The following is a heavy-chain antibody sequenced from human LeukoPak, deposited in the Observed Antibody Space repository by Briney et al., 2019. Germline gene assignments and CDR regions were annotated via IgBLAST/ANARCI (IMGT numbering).Heavy chain of an antibody. CDR3: VREQPGDGWSGFDY. D-gene: IGHD6-19*01. CDR2: ISDDGSRQ. V-gene: IGHV3-30*15. J-gene: IGHJ4*02. CDR1: GFTFRSYA. Sequence: GGSLRLSCAASGFTFRSYAMHWVRQAPGKGQEWVAVISDDGSRQHYADFLEGRFTISRDNSKNTVSLQMSSLTSEDTAVYFCVREQPGDGWSGFDYWGQGTLVTVSS.